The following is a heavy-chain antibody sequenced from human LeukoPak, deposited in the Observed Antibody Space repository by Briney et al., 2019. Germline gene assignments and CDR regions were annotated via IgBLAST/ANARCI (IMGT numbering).Heavy chain of an antibody. J-gene: IGHJ6*03. Sequence: PGGSLRLSCAASGFTFSSYEMNWVRQAPGKGLEWVSYISSSGSTIYYADSVKGRFTISRDNAKNSLYLQMNSLRAEDTAVYYCARQEYNWNDNYYHYMDVWGKGTTVTVSS. CDR2: ISSSGSTI. D-gene: IGHD1-20*01. V-gene: IGHV3-48*03. CDR1: GFTFSSYE. CDR3: ARQEYNWNDNYYHYMDV.